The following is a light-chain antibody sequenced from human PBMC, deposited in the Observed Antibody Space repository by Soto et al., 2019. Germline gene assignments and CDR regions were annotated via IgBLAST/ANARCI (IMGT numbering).Light chain of an antibody. CDR2: DAS. V-gene: IGKV3-11*01. Sequence: EIVLTQSPATLSLSPGERATLSCRASQNVFNYLAWYQNRPGQAPRLLIYDASKRAPGVPARFSGSGSGTDFILTISSLQSEDFGFYYCQQYNNWPLGTFGQGTRVEI. CDR3: QQYNNWPLGT. CDR1: QNVFNY. J-gene: IGKJ1*01.